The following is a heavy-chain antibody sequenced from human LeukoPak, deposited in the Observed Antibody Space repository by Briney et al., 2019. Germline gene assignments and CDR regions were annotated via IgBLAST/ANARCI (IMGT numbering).Heavy chain of an antibody. D-gene: IGHD2-2*01. V-gene: IGHV5-51*01. Sequence: GEALKISRKGSGYSLTSYWIGWVRQMPGKGLEWMGIIYPGDSDTRYSPSFQGQVTISAVKSISTAYLQWSSLKASDTAMYYCARWTDIVVVPAAGHYGMDVWGQGTTVTVSS. CDR2: IYPGDSDT. J-gene: IGHJ6*02. CDR3: ARWTDIVVVPAAGHYGMDV. CDR1: GYSLTSYW.